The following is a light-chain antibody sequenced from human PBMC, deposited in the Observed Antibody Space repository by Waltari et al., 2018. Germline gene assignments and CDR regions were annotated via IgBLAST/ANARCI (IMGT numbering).Light chain of an antibody. J-gene: IGLJ3*02. Sequence: QSALTQPASVSGSPGQSITIPCPGTSSDVGGYNYVPWYQQHPGKAPKLMIYEVSNRPSGVSNRFSGSKSGNTASLTISGLQAEDETDYYCSSYTSSSTSWVFGGGTKLTVL. V-gene: IGLV2-14*01. CDR1: SSDVGGYNY. CDR3: SSYTSSSTSWV. CDR2: EVS.